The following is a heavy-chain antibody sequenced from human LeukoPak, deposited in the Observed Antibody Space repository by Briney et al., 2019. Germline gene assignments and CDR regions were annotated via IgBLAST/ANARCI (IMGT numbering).Heavy chain of an antibody. CDR3: ARALRSGWYLDY. V-gene: IGHV3-33*01. CDR2: IWYDGSNK. D-gene: IGHD6-19*01. Sequence: GGSLRLSCAASGFTFSSYGMHWVRQAPGKGLEGVAVIWYDGSNKYYADSVKGRFTISRDNSKKTLYLQMNSLRAEDTAVYYCARALRSGWYLDYWGQGTLVTVSS. CDR1: GFTFSSYG. J-gene: IGHJ4*02.